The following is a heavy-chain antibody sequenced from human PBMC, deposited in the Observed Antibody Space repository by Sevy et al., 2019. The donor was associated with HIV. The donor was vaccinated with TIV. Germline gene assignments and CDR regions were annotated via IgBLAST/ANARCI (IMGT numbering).Heavy chain of an antibody. CDR3: AKDRSHIIMIRGVVIFDY. Sequence: GGSLRLSCAASGFTFSSYAMSWVRQAPGKGLEWVSAISGSGNTYYADSVKGRLTISRDNPKNTVFLQMNSLRAEDTAVYYCAKDRSHIIMIRGVVIFDYWGQGPLVTVSS. D-gene: IGHD3-10*01. J-gene: IGHJ4*02. CDR1: GFTFSSYA. CDR2: ISGSGNT. V-gene: IGHV3-23*01.